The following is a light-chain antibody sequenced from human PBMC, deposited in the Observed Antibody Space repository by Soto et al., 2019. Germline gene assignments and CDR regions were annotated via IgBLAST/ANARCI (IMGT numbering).Light chain of an antibody. CDR2: EVS. CDR1: SGDVGGYNY. CDR3: SSYTITNTLV. V-gene: IGLV2-14*01. J-gene: IGLJ3*02. Sequence: QSALTQPASVSGSPGQSITISCTGTSGDVGGYNYVSWYQQYPGKAPKLMIYEVSNRPSGVSNRFSGSKYGNTASLTISGLQSEDEADYYCSSYTITNTLVFGGGTKLTVL.